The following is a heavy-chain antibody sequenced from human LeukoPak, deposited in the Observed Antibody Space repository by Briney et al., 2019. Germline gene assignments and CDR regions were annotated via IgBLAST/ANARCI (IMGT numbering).Heavy chain of an antibody. CDR2: ITGSGGST. J-gene: IGHJ4*02. V-gene: IGHV3-23*01. CDR1: GFTFSNYG. CDR3: GRGERLFTFFK. Sequence: GGTLRLSCAASGFTFSNYGLSWVRQAPGKGLEWVSGITGSGGSTYYADSVKGRFTISRDNSKNTLYLQMNRLKATDTAIYYCGRGERLFTFFKGGQGTLVTVSS. D-gene: IGHD3-22*01.